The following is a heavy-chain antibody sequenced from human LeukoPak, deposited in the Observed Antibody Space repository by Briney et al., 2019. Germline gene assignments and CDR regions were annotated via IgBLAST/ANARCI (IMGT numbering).Heavy chain of an antibody. CDR3: ARDGKGWYYYDSSGYKDY. Sequence: GGSLRLSCAASGFTFSSYWMHWVRQAPGKGLVWVSRINSDGSSTSYADSVKGRFTISRDNAKNTLYLQMNSLRAEDTAVYYCARDGKGWYYYDSSGYKDYWGQGTLVTVSS. CDR1: GFTFSSYW. J-gene: IGHJ4*02. V-gene: IGHV3-74*01. D-gene: IGHD3-22*01. CDR2: INSDGSST.